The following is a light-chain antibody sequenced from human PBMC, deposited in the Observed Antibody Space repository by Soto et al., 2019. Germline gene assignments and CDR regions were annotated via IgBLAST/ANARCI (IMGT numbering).Light chain of an antibody. CDR2: SNN. J-gene: IGLJ1*01. CDR3: AAWDDSLNGPV. Sequence: QSVLTQPPSVSRTPGQRVTISCSGSSSNIGSNTVNWYQQLPGTAPKLLIYSNNQRPSGVPDRFSGSKSGTSASLAISGLQSEDEADYYCAAWDDSLNGPVFGTGTKVTVL. CDR1: SSNIGSNT. V-gene: IGLV1-44*01.